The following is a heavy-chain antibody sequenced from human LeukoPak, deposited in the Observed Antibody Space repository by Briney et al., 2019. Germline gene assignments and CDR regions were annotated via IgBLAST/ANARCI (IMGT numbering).Heavy chain of an antibody. Sequence: GGSLRLSCAASGFTFGSYWMHWVRQAPGKGLVWVSRLNSDGSTTSYADSVKGRFTISRDNSKNTLYLQMNSLRAEDTAVYYCAKDFWSDYYSGYFDYWGQGTLVTVSS. CDR3: AKDFWSDYYSGYFDY. CDR2: LNSDGSTT. D-gene: IGHD3-3*01. V-gene: IGHV3-74*01. CDR1: GFTFGSYW. J-gene: IGHJ4*02.